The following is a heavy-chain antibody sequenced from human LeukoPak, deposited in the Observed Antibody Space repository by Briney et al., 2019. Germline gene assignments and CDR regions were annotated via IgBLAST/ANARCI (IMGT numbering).Heavy chain of an antibody. CDR3: AKTRSTNPDDAFDI. CDR2: LYTDGKT. V-gene: IGHV3-53*01. Sequence: GGSLRLSCAASGFTVSRKYMAWVRQAPGKGLEWVSTLYTDGKTYYTDSVEGRFTISRDEFQNTLDLQMNFLRAEDTAVYYCAKTRSTNPDDAFDIWGHGTLVTVSP. CDR1: GFTVSRKY. J-gene: IGHJ3*02. D-gene: IGHD5/OR15-5a*01.